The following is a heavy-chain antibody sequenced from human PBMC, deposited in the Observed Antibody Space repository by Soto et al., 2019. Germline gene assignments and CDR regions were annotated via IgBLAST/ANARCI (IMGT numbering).Heavy chain of an antibody. J-gene: IGHJ3*02. V-gene: IGHV4-59*12. CDR3: GRGDYANAFDI. CDR2: IYHSGST. CDR1: GGSISSYY. D-gene: IGHD4-17*01. Sequence: PSETLSLTCTVSGGSISSYYWSWIRQPPGKGLEWIGYIYHSGSTYYNASLKSRVTISVDRSKNQFSLKLSSVTAADTAVYYCGRGDYANAFDIWGQGTMVTVSS.